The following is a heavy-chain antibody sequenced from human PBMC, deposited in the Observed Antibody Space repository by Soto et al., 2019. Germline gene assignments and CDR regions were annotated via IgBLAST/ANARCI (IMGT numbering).Heavy chain of an antibody. CDR3: ARGKTNYLFDL. D-gene: IGHD3-10*01. Sequence: QLQLQESGSGLVKPSQTLSLTCVVSGGSISRGDFSWTWIRQPPGKGLEWVGYIYRSGSTYYNPSLKSPVSISLDKSKNQFSLNLTSVTAADTDVYYCARGKTNYLFDLWGQGHLVTVSS. J-gene: IGHJ4*02. CDR2: IYRSGST. CDR1: GGSISRGDFS. V-gene: IGHV4-30-2*01.